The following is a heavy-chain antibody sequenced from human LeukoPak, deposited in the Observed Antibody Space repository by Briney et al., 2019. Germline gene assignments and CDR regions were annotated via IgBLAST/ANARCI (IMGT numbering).Heavy chain of an antibody. CDR2: INTKGET. CDR1: GVSLSAYQ. J-gene: IGHJ5*02. V-gene: IGHV4-4*09. CDR3: ATSNDAKIAPFDH. Sequence: SETLSLTCTVSGVSLSAYQWSWVRQSPEKGLEWIGCINTKGETSYNPSLKSRVTTTVDTSKSQFSLRLTSVTAADTAVYYCATSNDAKIAPFDHWGQGAPVTVSP. D-gene: IGHD2-21*01.